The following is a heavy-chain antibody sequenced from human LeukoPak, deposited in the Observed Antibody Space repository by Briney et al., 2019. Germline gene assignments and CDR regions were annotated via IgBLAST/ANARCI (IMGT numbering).Heavy chain of an antibody. CDR3: ARGARGSGTASDY. Sequence: PGGSLRLSCVTSGFTFSSYGMHWVRQAPGKGLVWVSRINSDGSSTNYADSVKGRFTISRDNAKNTLHLQMNSLRAEDTAVYYCARGARGSGTASDYWGQGTLVTVSS. J-gene: IGHJ4*02. V-gene: IGHV3-74*01. CDR2: INSDGSST. CDR1: GFTFSSYG. D-gene: IGHD3-10*01.